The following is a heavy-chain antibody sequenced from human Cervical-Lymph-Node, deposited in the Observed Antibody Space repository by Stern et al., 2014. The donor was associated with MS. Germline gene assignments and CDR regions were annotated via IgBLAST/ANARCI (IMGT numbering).Heavy chain of an antibody. J-gene: IGHJ4*02. V-gene: IGHV2-70*04. CDR2: SDWNAKT. CDR1: GFSLVTSGVR. Sequence: QVTLRESGPALVKPTQTLTLTCTFSGFSLVTSGVRVSWIRQPPGKALEWLARSDWNAKTLSNTSLMPLPTISKDTSKNQVVLTMTIVDPVDTATYYCARMMGSGYRHYFDYWGQGTPVTVS. D-gene: IGHD3-3*01. CDR3: ARMMGSGYRHYFDY.